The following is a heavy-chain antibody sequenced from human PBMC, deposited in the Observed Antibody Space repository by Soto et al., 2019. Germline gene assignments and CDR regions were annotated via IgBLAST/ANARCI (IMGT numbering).Heavy chain of an antibody. CDR2: INTSGGST. Sequence: ASVKVSCKASGYTLSSYYMHWVRQAPGQGLEWMGIINTSGGSTTYAQKLQGRVTMTRDTSTSTVYMELSSLTSEDTAVYYCARASVSGRRFDYWGEGTLVTVSS. V-gene: IGHV1-46*03. CDR3: ARASVSGRRFDY. J-gene: IGHJ4*02. CDR1: GYTLSSYY. D-gene: IGHD6-19*01.